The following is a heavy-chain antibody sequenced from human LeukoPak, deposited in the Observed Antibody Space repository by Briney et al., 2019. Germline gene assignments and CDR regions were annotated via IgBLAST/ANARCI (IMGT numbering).Heavy chain of an antibody. CDR3: AKVEYSSSPAFDY. Sequence: GGSLRLSCAASGFTFSSYGMHWVRQAPGKGLEWVAFIRYDGSNKYYADSVKGRFTISRDNSKNTLYLQMNSLRAEDTAVYYCAKVEYSSSPAFDYWGQGTLVTVSS. CDR2: IRYDGSNK. D-gene: IGHD6-6*01. CDR1: GFTFSSYG. V-gene: IGHV3-30*02. J-gene: IGHJ4*02.